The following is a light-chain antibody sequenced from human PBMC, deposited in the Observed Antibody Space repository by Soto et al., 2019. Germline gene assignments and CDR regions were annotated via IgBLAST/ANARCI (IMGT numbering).Light chain of an antibody. J-gene: IGKJ5*01. Sequence: EIVSTQSPGTLSLSPGDVATLSCGASQHVSSTYLAWYQQRPGQAPRLLIYEASTRATGIPDRFSGSGSGTDFTLTISGLEPEDFAVYYCQQYGSSPITFGQGTRLDIK. CDR3: QQYGSSPIT. V-gene: IGKV3-20*01. CDR1: QHVSSTY. CDR2: EAS.